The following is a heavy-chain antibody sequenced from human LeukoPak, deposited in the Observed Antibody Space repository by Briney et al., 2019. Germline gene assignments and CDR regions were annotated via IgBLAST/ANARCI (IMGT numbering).Heavy chain of an antibody. J-gene: IGHJ4*02. Sequence: GRSLRLSCAASGFTFDDYAMHWVRQAPGKGLEWVSGISWNSGSIGYADSVKGRFTISRDNAKNSLYLQMNSLRAEDTALYYCAKAGLSVTTTYLVYWGQGTLVTVSS. D-gene: IGHD4-17*01. V-gene: IGHV3-9*01. CDR3: AKAGLSVTTTYLVY. CDR2: ISWNSGSI. CDR1: GFTFDDYA.